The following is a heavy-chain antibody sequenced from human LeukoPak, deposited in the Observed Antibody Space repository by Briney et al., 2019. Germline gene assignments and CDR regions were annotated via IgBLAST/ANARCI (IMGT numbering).Heavy chain of an antibody. CDR3: ARHFIMVYAIDY. CDR1: GGSISSSSYY. CDR2: IYYSGST. J-gene: IGHJ4*02. Sequence: PSETLSLTCTVSGGSISSSSYYWGWIRQPPGKGLEWIGSIYYSGSTYYNPSLKSRVTISVDTSKNQFSLKLSSVTAADTAVYYCARHFIMVYAIDYWGQGTLVTVPS. V-gene: IGHV4-39*01. D-gene: IGHD2-8*01.